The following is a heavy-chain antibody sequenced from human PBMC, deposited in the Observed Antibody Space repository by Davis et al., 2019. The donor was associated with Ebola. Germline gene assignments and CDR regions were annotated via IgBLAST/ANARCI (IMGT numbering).Heavy chain of an antibody. J-gene: IGHJ5*01. CDR2: LDYSGST. V-gene: IGHV4-39*02. CDR3: ARSSQTTLLTGWFES. CDR1: GGSLSSSGFY. D-gene: IGHD4-17*01. Sequence: PSDTLSLTCTISGGSLSSSGFYWGRIRHPPGVGLEWLANLDYSGSTYYNPSLKSRVTISVDTSKNHFSLKLTSVTAADTAVYFCARSSQTTLLTGWFESWGRGTLVTVSS.